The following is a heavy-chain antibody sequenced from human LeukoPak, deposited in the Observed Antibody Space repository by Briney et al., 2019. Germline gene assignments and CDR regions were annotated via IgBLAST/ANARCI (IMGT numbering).Heavy chain of an antibody. J-gene: IGHJ4*02. V-gene: IGHV4-59*01. CDR2: IYYSGST. D-gene: IGHD4-23*01. CDR3: GGGSYGGPPLDY. CDR1: GGSISSYY. Sequence: KPSETLSLTCTVSGGSISSYYWSWIRQPPGKGLEWIGYIYYSGSTNYNPSLKSRVTISVDTSKNQFSLKLSSVTAADTAVFYCGGGSYGGPPLDYWGRGTWVTVS.